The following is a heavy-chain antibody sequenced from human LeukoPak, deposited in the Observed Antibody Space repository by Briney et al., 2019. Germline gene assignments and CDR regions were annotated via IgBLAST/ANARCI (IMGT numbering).Heavy chain of an antibody. V-gene: IGHV3-21*01. D-gene: IGHD1-20*01. Sequence: SGGSLRLSCAASGFTFSSYSMNWVRQAPGKGLEWVSSISTTSSYTYYADSVKGRFTISRDNAKNSLYLQMNSLRAEDTAVYYCARALYSWNDVSAFDIWGQGTMVTVSS. CDR3: ARALYSWNDVSAFDI. CDR2: ISTTSSYT. CDR1: GFTFSSYS. J-gene: IGHJ3*02.